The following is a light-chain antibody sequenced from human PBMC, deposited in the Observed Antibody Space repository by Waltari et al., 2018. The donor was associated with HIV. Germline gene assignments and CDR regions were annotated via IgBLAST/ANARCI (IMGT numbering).Light chain of an antibody. Sequence: QSALTQPASVSGSPGQSITISCTGTSSDVGRFNLFSWYQQHPGKAPKLMIYEVNKRPSGVSNRFSGSKSGNMASLTISGLQAEDEADYYCCSYAGTSIVVFGGGTKLTVL. J-gene: IGLJ2*01. V-gene: IGLV2-23*02. CDR2: EVN. CDR3: CSYAGTSIVV. CDR1: SSDVGRFNL.